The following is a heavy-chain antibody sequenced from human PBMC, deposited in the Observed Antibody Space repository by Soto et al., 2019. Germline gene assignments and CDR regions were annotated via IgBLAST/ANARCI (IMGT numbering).Heavy chain of an antibody. J-gene: IGHJ3*02. CDR2: ISAYNGNT. D-gene: IGHD2-15*01. CDR1: GYTFTSYG. CDR3: ARLGLYCSGGSCYRDAFDI. Sequence: ASVKVSCKASGYTFTSYGISWVRQAPGQGLEWMGWISAYNGNTNYAQKLQGRVTMTTDTSTSTAYMELRSLRSDDTAVYYCARLGLYCSGGSCYRDAFDIWGQGTMVTVSS. V-gene: IGHV1-18*01.